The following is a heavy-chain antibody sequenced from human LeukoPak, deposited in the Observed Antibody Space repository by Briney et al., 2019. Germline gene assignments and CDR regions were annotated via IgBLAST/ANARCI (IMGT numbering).Heavy chain of an antibody. J-gene: IGHJ4*02. V-gene: IGHV1-18*01. CDR1: GYTFTSYG. Sequence: GASVKVSCKASGYTFTSYGISWVRQAPGQGLEWMRWISAYNGNTNYAQKLQGRVTMTTDTSTSTAYMELRSLRSDDTAVYYCARDAVMTTVTTDVYFDYWGQGTLVTVSS. CDR3: ARDAVMTTVTTDVYFDY. D-gene: IGHD4-11*01. CDR2: ISAYNGNT.